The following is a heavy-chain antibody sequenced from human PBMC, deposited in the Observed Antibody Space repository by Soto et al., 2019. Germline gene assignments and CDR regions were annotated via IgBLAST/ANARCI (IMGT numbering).Heavy chain of an antibody. V-gene: IGHV3-9*01. CDR1: GFTFDDYA. Sequence: EVQLVESGGGLVQPGRSLRLSCAASGFTFDDYAMHWVRQAPGKGLEWVSGISWNSGSIGYADSVKGRFTISRDNAKNSLYLQMNSLRAEDTALYYCAKGGVFGEGYWGQGTLVTVSS. CDR3: AKGGVFGEGY. J-gene: IGHJ4*02. CDR2: ISWNSGSI. D-gene: IGHD3-3*01.